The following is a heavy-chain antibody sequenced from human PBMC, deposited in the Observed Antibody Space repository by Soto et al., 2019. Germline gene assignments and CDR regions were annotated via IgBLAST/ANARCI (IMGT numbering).Heavy chain of an antibody. CDR2: IYYSGST. CDR3: ARGPIEYSGYADY. D-gene: IGHD5-12*01. Sequence: QVQLQESGPGLVKPSETLPLTCTVSGGSISSYYWSWIRQPPGKGLEWIGYIYYSGSTNYNPSLKSRVTISVDTSKNQFSLKLSSVTAADTAVYYCARGPIEYSGYADYWGQGTLVTVSS. J-gene: IGHJ4*02. CDR1: GGSISSYY. V-gene: IGHV4-59*01.